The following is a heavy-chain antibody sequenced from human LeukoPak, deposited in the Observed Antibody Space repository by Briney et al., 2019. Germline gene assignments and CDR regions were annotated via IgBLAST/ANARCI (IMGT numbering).Heavy chain of an antibody. CDR2: TSYDGMNK. CDR1: GFSFSNHA. J-gene: IGHJ4*02. V-gene: IGHV3-30*04. Sequence: GGSLRLSCAASGFSFSNHAMHWVRQAPGKGLEWVAVTSYDGMNKYYAESVKGRFTISRDNSKNTLYLQMNSLRAEDTAVYYCARELVTGGSGSRQFTAGDYWGQGTLVTVSS. D-gene: IGHD3-10*01. CDR3: ARELVTGGSGSRQFTAGDY.